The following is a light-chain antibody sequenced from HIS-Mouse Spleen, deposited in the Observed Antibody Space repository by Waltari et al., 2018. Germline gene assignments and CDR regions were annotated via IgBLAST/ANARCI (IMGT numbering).Light chain of an antibody. CDR2: DDS. V-gene: IGLV3-21*03. J-gene: IGLJ2*01. CDR1: NIGSES. CDR3: QVWDSSSDHVV. Sequence: SYVLTQPPSVSVAPGKTARITCGGNNIGSESVHWYQQKPGQAPGLVVYDDSDRPSGIPERVSGSNSGNTATLTISRVEAGDEADYYCQVWDSSSDHVVFGGGTKLTVL.